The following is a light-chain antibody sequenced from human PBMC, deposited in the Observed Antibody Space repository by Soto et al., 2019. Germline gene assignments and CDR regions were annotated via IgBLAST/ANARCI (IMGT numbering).Light chain of an antibody. V-gene: IGKV3-20*01. J-gene: IGKJ1*01. CDR3: QQYRTSAQT. Sequence: EIVLTQSPGTLSLSPGESTTLSCRASQTVGSDYLAWYQQRPGQPPSLLIYGASSRATGIPDRFSGSGSGTDFTLTISRLEPEDFAMYFCQQYRTSAQTFGQGTKVEIK. CDR2: GAS. CDR1: QTVGSDY.